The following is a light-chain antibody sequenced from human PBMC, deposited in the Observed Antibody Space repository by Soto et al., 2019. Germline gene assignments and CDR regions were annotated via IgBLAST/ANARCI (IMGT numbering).Light chain of an antibody. Sequence: QAALTQPRSVSGSPGQSVTISCAVTSSDFGAYKYVSWFQRHPGKAPKVIIYDVNKRPSGVPDRFSGSKSGNTASLTISGLQADDEADYYCCSFAGGFTFVFGTGTKVTVL. V-gene: IGLV2-11*01. CDR1: SSDFGAYKY. J-gene: IGLJ1*01. CDR3: CSFAGGFTFV. CDR2: DVN.